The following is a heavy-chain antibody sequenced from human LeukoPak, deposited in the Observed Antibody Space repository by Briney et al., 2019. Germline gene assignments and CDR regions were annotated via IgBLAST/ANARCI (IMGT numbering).Heavy chain of an antibody. J-gene: IGHJ6*03. Sequence: GASVKVSCKASGYTFTGYYMHWVRQAPGQGLEWMGWINPNSGGTNYAQKFQGRVTMTRDTSISTAYMELSRLRSDDTAVYYCAGDKAAAGRKYYYYMDVWGKGTTVTVSS. V-gene: IGHV1-2*02. CDR3: AGDKAAAGRKYYYYMDV. CDR2: INPNSGGT. CDR1: GYTFTGYY. D-gene: IGHD6-13*01.